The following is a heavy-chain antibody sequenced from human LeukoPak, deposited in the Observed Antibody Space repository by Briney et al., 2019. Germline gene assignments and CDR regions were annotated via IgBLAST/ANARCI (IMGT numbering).Heavy chain of an antibody. CDR1: GYTFTSYY. Sequence: ASVKVSCKASGYTFTSYYMHWVRQAPGQGLEWMGIINPSGGSTTYAQKFQGRVTMTRDTSTSTVYMELSSLRSEDTAVYYCARDNSVGNNAWWFDPWGQGTLVTVSS. CDR2: INPSGGST. V-gene: IGHV1-46*01. CDR3: ARDNSVGNNAWWFDP. J-gene: IGHJ5*02. D-gene: IGHD1-26*01.